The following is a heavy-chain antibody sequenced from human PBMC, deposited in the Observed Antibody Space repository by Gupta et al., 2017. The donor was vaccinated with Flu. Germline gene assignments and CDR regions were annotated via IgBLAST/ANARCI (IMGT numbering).Heavy chain of an antibody. CDR1: GLTFSSSS. CDR3: AKGVDYYYYYMDG. Sequence: DVQLLESGGGLVQSGGSLRRSFAASGLTFSSSSIAWVRQGPGKGLEWVSGISGSGGNTYYADAAKGRFTISRDNSKNKLYLQMNSLRVEDTAVYYCAKGVDYYYYYMDGWGKGTTVTVSS. J-gene: IGHJ6*03. CDR2: ISGSGGNT. V-gene: IGHV3-23*01. D-gene: IGHD5-12*01.